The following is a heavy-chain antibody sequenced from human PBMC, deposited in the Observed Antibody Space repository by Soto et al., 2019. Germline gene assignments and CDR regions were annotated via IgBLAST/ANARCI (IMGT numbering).Heavy chain of an antibody. CDR2: IIPILGIA. CDR3: SRDLALVDIVGTIPLVYYYGMDV. CDR1: GGTFSSYA. J-gene: IGHJ6*02. V-gene: IGHV1-69*10. D-gene: IGHD5-12*01. Sequence: ASVKVSCKASGGTFSSYAISWVRQAPGQGLEWMGGIIPILGIANYTQKFQGRVTITADKSTITAYMELNSLRSEDTSVYYCSRDLALVDIVGTIPLVYYYGMDVWGQGTTVTGSS.